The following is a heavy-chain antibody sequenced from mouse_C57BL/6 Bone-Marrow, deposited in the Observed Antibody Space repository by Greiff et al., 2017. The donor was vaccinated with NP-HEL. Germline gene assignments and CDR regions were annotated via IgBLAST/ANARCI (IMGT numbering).Heavy chain of an antibody. D-gene: IGHD4-1*01. V-gene: IGHV10-1*01. CDR3: VSLTGTAMYY. J-gene: IGHJ4*01. Sequence: EVQMQQSGGGLVQPKGSLKLSCAASGFSFNTYAMNWVRQAPGKGLEWVARIRSKSNNYATYYADSVKDRFTISRDDSESMLYLQMNNLKTEDTAMYYCVSLTGTAMYYWGQGTSVTVSS. CDR1: GFSFNTYA. CDR2: IRSKSNNYAT.